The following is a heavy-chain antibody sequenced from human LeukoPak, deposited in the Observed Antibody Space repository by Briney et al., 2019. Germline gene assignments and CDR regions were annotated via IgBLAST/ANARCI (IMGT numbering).Heavy chain of an antibody. CDR3: ARGYGSGSSRLRTWFDP. CDR1: GGSFSGYY. CDR2: INHSGST. Sequence: SETLSPTCAVYGGSFSGYYWSWIRQPPGKGLEWIGEINHSGSTNYNPSLKSRVTISVDTSKNQFSLKLSSVTAADTAVYYCARGYGSGSSRLRTWFDPWGQGTLVTVSS. V-gene: IGHV4-34*01. D-gene: IGHD3-10*01. J-gene: IGHJ5*02.